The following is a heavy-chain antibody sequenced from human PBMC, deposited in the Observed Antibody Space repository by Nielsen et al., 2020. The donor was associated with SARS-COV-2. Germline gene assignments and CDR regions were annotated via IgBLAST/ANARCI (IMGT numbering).Heavy chain of an antibody. CDR1: GFNFNSYW. Sequence: GESLKISCAASGFNFNSYWMHWVRRGPGRGLVWVSRINNDGSRTSYADSVKGRFTISRDNAKNTVYLQMNSLRAEDTAVYYCAPLGYCSDGTCYSKDYWGQGTLVTVSS. J-gene: IGHJ4*02. CDR3: APLGYCSDGTCYSKDY. D-gene: IGHD2-15*01. CDR2: INNDGSRT. V-gene: IGHV3-74*01.